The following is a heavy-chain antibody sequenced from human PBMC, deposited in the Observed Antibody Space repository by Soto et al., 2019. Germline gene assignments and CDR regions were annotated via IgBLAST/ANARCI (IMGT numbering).Heavy chain of an antibody. J-gene: IGHJ4*02. V-gene: IGHV4-31*03. CDR3: RRGGGLMVVFFDL. CDR2: ICYSGRT. D-gene: IGHD3-16*01. Sequence: SETLSLTCTVSGASITSGGYYWSWILHHPGKGLEWIGYICYSGRTYSNPSLKSRATISLDTSKDQFSLKLTSVTAADTAVYYCRRGGGLMVVFFDLWGQGSLLTVS. CDR1: GASITSGGYY.